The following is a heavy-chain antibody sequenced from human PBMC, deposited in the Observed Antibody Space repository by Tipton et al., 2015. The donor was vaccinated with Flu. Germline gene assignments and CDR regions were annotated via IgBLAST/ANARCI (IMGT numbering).Heavy chain of an antibody. J-gene: IGHJ5*01. D-gene: IGHD5-18*01. CDR1: GYSITSGYY. CDR3: AGGPRGDPAMVGLGS. V-gene: IGHV4-38-2*02. Sequence: GLVKPSETLSLTCSVSGYSITSGYYWGRVRQPPGKGLGWIGGISHGGGTYTNPSPKGRVVLSVDASMSKNAFSLTLNSVTASDTAVSYCAGGPRGDPAMVGLGSWGPGILVTVSS. CDR2: ISHGGGT.